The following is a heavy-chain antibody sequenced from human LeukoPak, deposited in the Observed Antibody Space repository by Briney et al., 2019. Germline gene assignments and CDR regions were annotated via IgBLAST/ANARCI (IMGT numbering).Heavy chain of an antibody. Sequence: SETLSLTCSVSGGSFTSYYWSWIRQPPGRGLEVIGCIKASANTHYNPSLKSRVTMSVDTSKNQFSLKLSSVTAADTAVYYCARGMHSYGLAYWGQGTLVTVSS. V-gene: IGHV4-4*09. CDR2: IKASANT. D-gene: IGHD5-18*01. J-gene: IGHJ4*02. CDR1: GGSFTSYY. CDR3: ARGMHSYGLAY.